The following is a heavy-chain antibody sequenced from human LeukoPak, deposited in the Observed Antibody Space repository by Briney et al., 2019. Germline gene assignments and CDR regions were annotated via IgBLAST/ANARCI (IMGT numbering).Heavy chain of an antibody. D-gene: IGHD1-1*01. V-gene: IGHV3-64*01. Sequence: GGSLRLSCAASGFTFSNYAMHWVRQAPGKGLEFVSVIGPIGVYTYYANSVKGRFTISRDNSKSTVSLQMGSLRDEDMAVYYCTRSPPGRTNWNYYDYWGRGTLVTVSS. CDR1: GFTFSNYA. J-gene: IGHJ4*02. CDR3: TRSPPGRTNWNYYDY. CDR2: IGPIGVYT.